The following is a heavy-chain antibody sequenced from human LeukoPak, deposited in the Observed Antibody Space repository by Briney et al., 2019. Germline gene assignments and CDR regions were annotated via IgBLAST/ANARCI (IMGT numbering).Heavy chain of an antibody. CDR1: GGSISSSSYY. J-gene: IGHJ4*02. CDR2: INHSGST. Sequence: SETLSLTCTVSGGSISSSSYYWSWIRQPPGKGLEWIGEINHSGSTNYNPSLKSRVTISVDTSKNQFSLKLSSVTAADTAVYYCASVYSSSSGLDYWGQGTLVTVSS. D-gene: IGHD6-6*01. CDR3: ASVYSSSSGLDY. V-gene: IGHV4-39*07.